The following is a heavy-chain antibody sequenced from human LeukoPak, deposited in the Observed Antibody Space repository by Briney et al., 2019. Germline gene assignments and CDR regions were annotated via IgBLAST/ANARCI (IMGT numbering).Heavy chain of an antibody. CDR2: ISAYNGNT. D-gene: IGHD3-9*01. CDR1: GYTFTSYG. V-gene: IGHV1-18*01. Sequence: ASVKVSCKVSGYTFTSYGISWVRQAPGQGLEWMGWISAYNGNTDYAQKLQGRVTMTTDTSTSTAYMELRSLRSDDTAVYYCARDSGILTGYYKSRLDYWGQGTLVTVSS. CDR3: ARDSGILTGYYKSRLDY. J-gene: IGHJ4*02.